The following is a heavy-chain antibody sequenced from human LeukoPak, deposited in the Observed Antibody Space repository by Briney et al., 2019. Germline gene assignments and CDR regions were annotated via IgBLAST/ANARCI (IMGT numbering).Heavy chain of an antibody. CDR1: GGTFSSYA. J-gene: IGHJ6*02. V-gene: IGHV1-69*04. CDR3: ARAIRPYYYYGMDV. Sequence: SVKVSCKASGGTFSSYAISWVRQAPGQGLEWMGRIIPILGIANYAQKFQGRATITADKSTSTAYMELSSLRSEDTAVYYCARAIRPYYYYGMDVWGQGTTVTVSS. CDR2: IIPILGIA. D-gene: IGHD1-1*01.